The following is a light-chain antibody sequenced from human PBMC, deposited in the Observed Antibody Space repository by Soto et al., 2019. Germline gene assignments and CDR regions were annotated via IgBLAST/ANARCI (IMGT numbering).Light chain of an antibody. J-gene: IGLJ1*01. V-gene: IGLV3-21*02. CDR2: ADD. CDR1: NIESKS. Sequence: SYELTRPPSVSVAPGQTARIMCGGNNIESKSVHWYQQKAGQAPVLVVYADDDRPSGIPERFSGSNSGNTATLTITRVEAGDEADYFCQVWDSSRDLHVFGSGTKLTVL. CDR3: QVWDSSRDLHV.